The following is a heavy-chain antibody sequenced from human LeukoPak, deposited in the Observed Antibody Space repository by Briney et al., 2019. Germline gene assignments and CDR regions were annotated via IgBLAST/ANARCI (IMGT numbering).Heavy chain of an antibody. CDR2: IYYSGST. CDR1: GGSISSGDYY. CDR3: ARYDRGVVAEGY. D-gene: IGHD2-15*01. Sequence: PSQTLSLTCTVSGGSISSGDYYWSWIRQPPGEGLEWIGYIYYSGSTYYNPSLKSRVTISVDTSKNQFSLKLSSVTAADTAVYYCARYDRGVVAEGYWGQGTLVTVSS. V-gene: IGHV4-30-4*01. J-gene: IGHJ4*02.